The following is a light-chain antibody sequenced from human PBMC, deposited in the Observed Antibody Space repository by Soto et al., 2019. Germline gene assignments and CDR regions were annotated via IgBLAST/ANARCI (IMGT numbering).Light chain of an antibody. V-gene: IGKV1-16*01. Sequence: DIQMTQSPSSLSASVGDTVTITCRASQGINNFLAWFQQKPGQAPRSLIYAASSLQSGVPSRFSGSGSETDFTLTISSLQPEDLAIYYCQQYDSYPATFGGGTKVELK. J-gene: IGKJ4*01. CDR1: QGINNF. CDR3: QQYDSYPAT. CDR2: AAS.